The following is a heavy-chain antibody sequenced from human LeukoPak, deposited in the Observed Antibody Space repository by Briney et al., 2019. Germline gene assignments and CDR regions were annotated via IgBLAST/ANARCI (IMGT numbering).Heavy chain of an antibody. CDR3: AKGPIFSSWSNFYYYGMDV. V-gene: IGHV3-9*01. J-gene: IGHJ6*02. CDR2: IRWNSGSI. D-gene: IGHD6-13*01. CDR1: GFTFDDYA. Sequence: SLRLSCAASGFTFDDYAMHWVRQAPGKGLDWVSGIRWNSGSIGYADSVKGRFTISRDNAKNSLYLQMNSLRAEDTALYYCAKGPIFSSWSNFYYYGMDVWGQGTTVTVSS.